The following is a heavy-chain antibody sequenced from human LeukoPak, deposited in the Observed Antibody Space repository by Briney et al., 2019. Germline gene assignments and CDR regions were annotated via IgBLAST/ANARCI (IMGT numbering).Heavy chain of an antibody. CDR1: GGTFSSYA. CDR3: ARDTYYYDSSGYSWPSYFDY. D-gene: IGHD3-22*01. V-gene: IGHV1-69*13. CDR2: IIPIFGTA. J-gene: IGHJ4*02. Sequence: ASVKVSCKASGGTFSSYAISWVRQAPGQGLEWMGGIIPIFGTANYAQKFQGRVTITADESTSTAYMELSSLRSEDTAVYYCARDTYYYDSSGYSWPSYFDYWGQGTLVTVSS.